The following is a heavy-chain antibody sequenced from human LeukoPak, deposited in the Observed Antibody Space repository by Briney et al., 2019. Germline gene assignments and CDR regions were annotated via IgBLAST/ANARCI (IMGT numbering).Heavy chain of an antibody. V-gene: IGHV3-30*04. J-gene: IGHJ4*02. CDR3: ARGLPTYYFDY. CDR2: ISYDGSNK. D-gene: IGHD3-16*01. CDR1: GFTFSSYA. Sequence: PGRSLRLSCAASGFTFSSYAMHWVRQAPGKGLEWVAVISYDGSNKYYADSVKGRFTISRDNSKNTLYLQMNSLRAEDTAVHYCARGLPTYYFDYWGQGTLVTVSS.